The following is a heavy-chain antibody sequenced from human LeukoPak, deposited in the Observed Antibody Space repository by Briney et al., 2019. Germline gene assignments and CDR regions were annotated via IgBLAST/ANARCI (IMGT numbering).Heavy chain of an antibody. J-gene: IGHJ4*02. D-gene: IGHD3-16*02. CDR3: VKGGGRVGELSWKGYFDH. CDR2: ISFDGSNS. CDR1: GFTFSSYG. V-gene: IGHV3-30*18. Sequence: GGSLRLSCAASGFTFSSYGMDWVRQAPGKGLEWVAVISFDGSNSYYVDSVKGRFIISRDNSKNSLYLQMNNLRAEDTAVYYCVKGGGRVGELSWKGYFDHWGQGTLVTVSS.